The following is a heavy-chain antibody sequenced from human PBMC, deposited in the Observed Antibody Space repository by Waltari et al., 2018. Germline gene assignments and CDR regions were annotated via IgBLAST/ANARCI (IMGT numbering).Heavy chain of an antibody. Sequence: QVQLQESGPGLVKPSETLSLTCTVSGGSISSYYWSWIRQPAGKGLEWIGRIYTSGSTNYNPSLKSRVTMSVDTSKSQFSLKLSSVTAADTAVYYCARTPGAAADQFYWFDPWGQGTLVTVSS. CDR1: GGSISSYY. CDR3: ARTPGAAADQFYWFDP. D-gene: IGHD6-13*01. CDR2: IYTSGST. V-gene: IGHV4-4*07. J-gene: IGHJ5*02.